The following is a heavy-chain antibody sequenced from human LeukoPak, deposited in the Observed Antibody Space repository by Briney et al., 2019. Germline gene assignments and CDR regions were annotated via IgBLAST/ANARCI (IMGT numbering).Heavy chain of an antibody. CDR3: ASGYGDYWFDP. Sequence: KSSETLSLTCTVSGGSISRDFWRWIRQAPGKGVEWIGYIYYTAITNYNPSLKSRVTISIDTSKNQFSLRLICVTAADTAVYYCASGYGDYWFDPWGQGTLVTVSS. D-gene: IGHD4-17*01. V-gene: IGHV4-59*01. J-gene: IGHJ5*02. CDR1: GGSISRDF. CDR2: IYYTAIT.